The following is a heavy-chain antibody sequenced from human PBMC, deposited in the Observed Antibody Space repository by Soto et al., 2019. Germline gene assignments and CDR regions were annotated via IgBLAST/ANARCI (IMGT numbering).Heavy chain of an antibody. Sequence: ASVKVSCKASGYTFTSYAMHWVRQAPGQRLEWMGWINAGNGNTKYSQKFQGRVTITRDTSASTAYMELSSLRSEDTAVYYCARDRQTDYYDSSGSIPDAFDIWGQGTMVTV. CDR1: GYTFTSYA. D-gene: IGHD3-22*01. V-gene: IGHV1-3*01. CDR2: INAGNGNT. CDR3: ARDRQTDYYDSSGSIPDAFDI. J-gene: IGHJ3*02.